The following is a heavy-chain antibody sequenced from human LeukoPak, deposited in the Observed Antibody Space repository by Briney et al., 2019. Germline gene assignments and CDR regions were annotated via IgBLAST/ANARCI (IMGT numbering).Heavy chain of an antibody. J-gene: IGHJ4*02. CDR1: GYSFTSYW. CDR3: ARQRGYSGYDIPFDY. V-gene: IGHV5-51*01. D-gene: IGHD5-12*01. Sequence: GESLKISCKGSGYSFTSYWIGWVRQMPGKGLEWMGIIYPGDSDTRYSPSFQGQVTISADKSISTAYLQWSSLKASDTAMYYCARQRGYSGYDIPFDYWGQGTLVTVSS. CDR2: IYPGDSDT.